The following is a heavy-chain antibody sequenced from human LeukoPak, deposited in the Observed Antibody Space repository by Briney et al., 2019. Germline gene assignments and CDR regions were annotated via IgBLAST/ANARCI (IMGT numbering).Heavy chain of an antibody. Sequence: SETPSLTCTVSGGSTSSSSYYWGWIRQPPGKGLEWIGSIYYSGSTYYNPSLKSRVTISVDTSKNQFSLKLSSVTAADTAVYYCARSEATVGYYYYYMDVWGKGTTVTVSS. CDR2: IYYSGST. D-gene: IGHD4-17*01. CDR3: ARSEATVGYYYYYMDV. J-gene: IGHJ6*03. CDR1: GGSTSSSSYY. V-gene: IGHV4-39*01.